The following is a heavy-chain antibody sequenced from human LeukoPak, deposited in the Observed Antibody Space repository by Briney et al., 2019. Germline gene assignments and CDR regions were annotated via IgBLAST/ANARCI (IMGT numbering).Heavy chain of an antibody. J-gene: IGHJ4*02. V-gene: IGHV3-74*03. CDR2: INERGTDS. D-gene: IGHD1-1*01. CDR1: GFTFSGHW. Sequence: PGGSLRLSCTASGFTFSGHWIHWVRHPPGMELVWVSRINERGTDSMYAESVKGRFTISRDNAKNTVYLQMNSLRAEDTAVYYCVRDETLWTLDWWGQGTLVSVSS. CDR3: VRDETLWTLDW.